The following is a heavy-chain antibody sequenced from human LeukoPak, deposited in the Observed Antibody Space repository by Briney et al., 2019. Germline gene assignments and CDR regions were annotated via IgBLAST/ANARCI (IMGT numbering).Heavy chain of an antibody. Sequence: SETLSLTCTVSGGSISSSSYYWGWIRQPPGKGLEWIGSIYYSGSTYYNPSLKSRVTISVDTSKNQFSLKLSSVTAADTAVYYCARSYDILTGYYQPAYYFDYWGQGTLVTVSS. CDR3: ARSYDILTGYYQPAYYFDY. J-gene: IGHJ4*02. CDR2: IYYSGST. D-gene: IGHD3-9*01. V-gene: IGHV4-39*01. CDR1: GGSISSSSYY.